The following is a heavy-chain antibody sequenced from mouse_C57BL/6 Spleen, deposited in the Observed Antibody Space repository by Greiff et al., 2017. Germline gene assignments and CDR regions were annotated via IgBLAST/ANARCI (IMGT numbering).Heavy chain of an antibody. D-gene: IGHD3-2*02. CDR3: ARKGDSSGYPYYYAMDY. CDR2: IYPGSGST. V-gene: IGHV1-55*01. Sequence: SGAELVKPGASVKMSCKASGYTFTSYWITWVKQRPGQGLEWIGDIYPGSGSTNYNEKFKSKATLTVDTSSSTAYMQLSSLTSEDSAVYYCARKGDSSGYPYYYAMDYWGQGTSVTVSS. CDR1: GYTFTSYW. J-gene: IGHJ4*01.